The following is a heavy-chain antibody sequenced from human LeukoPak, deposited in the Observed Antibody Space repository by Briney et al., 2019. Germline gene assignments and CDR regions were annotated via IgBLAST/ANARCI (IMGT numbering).Heavy chain of an antibody. CDR1: GYTFTNYD. D-gene: IGHD5-24*01. J-gene: IGHJ4*02. Sequence: ASVKVSCKASGYTFTNYDINWVRQAPGQGLEWMGWISAHNGNTNYAQKLEGRVTMTTDTSTSAAYMELRSLRSDDTAVYYCARPRWLQFQGLNYWGQGTLVTVSS. CDR2: ISAHNGNT. CDR3: ARPRWLQFQGLNY. V-gene: IGHV1-18*01.